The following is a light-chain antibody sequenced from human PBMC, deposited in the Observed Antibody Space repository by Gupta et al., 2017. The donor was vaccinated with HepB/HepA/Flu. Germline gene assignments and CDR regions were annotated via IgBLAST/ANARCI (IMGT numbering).Light chain of an antibody. J-gene: IGLJ3*02. V-gene: IGLV2-23*02. CDR3: CSYAGSRAFWV. Sequence: QSALTPPPPVSGSPCQSIITSCTGTSSDVGSDNLVSWYQQYTGKAPKLLIYDVSKRPSAVSNRFSGSKSGNTASLTISGLQAEDEADYYCCSYAGSRAFWVFGGGTKVTVL. CDR1: SSDVGSDNL. CDR2: DVS.